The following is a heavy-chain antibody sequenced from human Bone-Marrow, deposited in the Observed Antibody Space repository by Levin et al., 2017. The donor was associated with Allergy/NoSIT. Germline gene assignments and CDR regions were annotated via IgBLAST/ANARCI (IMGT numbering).Heavy chain of an antibody. D-gene: IGHD5-18*01. CDR2: ISGSGGST. Sequence: GGSLRLSCAASGFTLSSYAMSWVRQAPGKGLEWASAISGSGGSTYYADSVKGRFTISRDNSKNTLYLQMNSLRAEDTAVYYCAKDQFGYSPYYDDAMDVWGQGTTVTVSS. V-gene: IGHV3-23*01. CDR3: AKDQFGYSPYYDDAMDV. CDR1: GFTLSSYA. J-gene: IGHJ6*02.